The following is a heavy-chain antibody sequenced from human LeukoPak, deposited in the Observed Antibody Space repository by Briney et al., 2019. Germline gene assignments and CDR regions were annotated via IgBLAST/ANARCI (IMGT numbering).Heavy chain of an antibody. CDR1: GYIFTSYG. CDR2: ISAHNDNT. D-gene: IGHD3-22*01. V-gene: IGHV1-18*01. Sequence: ASVKVSCKASGYIFTSYGISWVRQAPGQGLEWMGWISAHNDNTNYAQKFQGRVTMTTDTFTSTAFLELRSLRSDDTAVYYCARDTARYSSDTSGYYGFGYWGQGTLVTVSS. J-gene: IGHJ4*02. CDR3: ARDTARYSSDTSGYYGFGY.